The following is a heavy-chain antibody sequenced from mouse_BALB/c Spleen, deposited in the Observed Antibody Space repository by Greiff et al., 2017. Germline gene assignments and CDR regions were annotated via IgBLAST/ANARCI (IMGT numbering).Heavy chain of an antibody. D-gene: IGHD2-14*01. V-gene: IGHV2-6-2*01. CDR3: ARQKVRRYYAMDY. CDR1: GFSLTSYG. CDR2: IWSDGST. Sequence: VQRVESGPDLVAPSQSLSITCTVSGFSLTSYGVHWVRQPPGKGLEWLVVIWSDGSTTYNSALKSRLSISKDNSKSQVFLKMNSLQTDDTAMYYCARQKVRRYYAMDYWGQGTSVTVSS. J-gene: IGHJ4*01.